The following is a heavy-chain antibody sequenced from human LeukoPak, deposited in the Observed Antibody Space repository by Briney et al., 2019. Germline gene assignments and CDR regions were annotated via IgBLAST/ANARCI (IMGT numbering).Heavy chain of an antibody. CDR2: INHSGST. Sequence: PSETLSLTCAVYGGSFSGYYWSWIRQPPGKGLEWIGEINHSGSTNYNPSLKSRVTISVDTSKNQFSLKLSSVTAADTAVYYCARGYCSSTSCYPALWGQGTLVTVSS. J-gene: IGHJ4*02. D-gene: IGHD2-2*01. CDR1: GGSFSGYY. CDR3: ARGYCSSTSCYPAL. V-gene: IGHV4-34*01.